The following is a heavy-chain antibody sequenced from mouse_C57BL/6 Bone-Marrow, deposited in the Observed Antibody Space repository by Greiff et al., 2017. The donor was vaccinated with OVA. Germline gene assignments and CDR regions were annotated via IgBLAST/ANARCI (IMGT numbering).Heavy chain of an antibody. J-gene: IGHJ3*01. V-gene: IGHV1-26*01. CDR1: GYTFTDYY. CDR3: AISWFAY. Sequence: EVQLQQSGPELVKPGASVKISCKASGYTFTDYYMNWVKQSHGKSLEWIGDINPNNGGTSYNQKFKGKATLTVDKSSSTAYMELRSLTSEDSAVYYCAISWFAYWGQGTLVTVSA. CDR2: INPNNGGT.